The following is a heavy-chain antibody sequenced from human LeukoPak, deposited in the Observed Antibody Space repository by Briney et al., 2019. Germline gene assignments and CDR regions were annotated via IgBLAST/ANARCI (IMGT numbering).Heavy chain of an antibody. CDR1: GGSISSDY. V-gene: IGHV4-59*01. CDR2: IYYSGRT. J-gene: IGHJ4*02. Sequence: SETLSLTSTVSGGSISSDYWSWIRQPPGKGLEWIGYIYYSGRTYYNPSLKSRITISLDTSKIQFSLKLSSVTAADTAVYYCARGFYSPHYWGQGTLVSVSS. CDR3: ARGFYSPHY. D-gene: IGHD4-11*01.